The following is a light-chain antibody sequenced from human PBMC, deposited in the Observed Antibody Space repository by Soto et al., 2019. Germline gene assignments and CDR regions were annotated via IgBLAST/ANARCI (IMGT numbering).Light chain of an antibody. Sequence: DIVMTQSPYSLALALVERATINFXSSQRVLYKSNNKNYLDWYQQKPGKTPKXXXYWXSTRESGVPDRLSGSGSGTDFTLTISSLQAEDVAVYYCQQYYSTTLTFGQGTKVDIK. J-gene: IGKJ1*01. CDR2: WXS. V-gene: IGKV4-1*01. CDR3: QQYYSTTLT. CDR1: QRVLYKSNNKNY.